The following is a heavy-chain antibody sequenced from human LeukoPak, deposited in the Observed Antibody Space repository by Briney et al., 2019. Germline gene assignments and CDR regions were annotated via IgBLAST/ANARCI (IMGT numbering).Heavy chain of an antibody. J-gene: IGHJ3*02. CDR3: ARDPEVGLTTVVPHEAFDI. Sequence: SQTLSLTCTVSGGSISSYYWSWIRQPPGKGLEWIGYIYYSGSTNYNPSLKSRVTISVDTSKNQFSLKLSSVTAADTAVYYCARDPEVGLTTVVPHEAFDIWGQGTMVTVSS. CDR1: GGSISSYY. V-gene: IGHV4-59*01. CDR2: IYYSGST. D-gene: IGHD4-23*01.